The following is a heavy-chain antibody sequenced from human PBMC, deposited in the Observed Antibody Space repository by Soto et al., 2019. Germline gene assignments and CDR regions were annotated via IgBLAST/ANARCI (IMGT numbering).Heavy chain of an antibody. CDR1: GYTFTSYD. D-gene: IGHD3-22*01. V-gene: IGHV1-8*01. J-gene: IGHJ4*02. CDR3: ARGGYYYDSSAYYRPCDY. CDR2: MNPNSGNT. Sequence: QVQLVQSGAEVKKPGASVKVSCKASGYTFTSYDINWVRPATGQGLEWMGGMNPNSGNTGYAQKFQGRVTMTRSTSISTAYRELSSLRSEDTAVYYCARGGYYYDSSAYYRPCDYWGQGTLVTVSS.